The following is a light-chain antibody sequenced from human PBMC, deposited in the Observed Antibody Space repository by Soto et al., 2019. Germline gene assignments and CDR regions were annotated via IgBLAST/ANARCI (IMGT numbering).Light chain of an antibody. Sequence: QTVVTQEPSFSVSPGGTVTLTCGLSSDSVSASHFPSWYQQTPGQAPRTLIYNTNTRSSGVPDRFSGSILGNRAALTISGLQTEDEADYYCQSYDDNNRGVFGGGTKLTVL. CDR1: SDSVSASHF. J-gene: IGLJ3*02. CDR3: QSYDDNNRGV. V-gene: IGLV8-61*01. CDR2: NTN.